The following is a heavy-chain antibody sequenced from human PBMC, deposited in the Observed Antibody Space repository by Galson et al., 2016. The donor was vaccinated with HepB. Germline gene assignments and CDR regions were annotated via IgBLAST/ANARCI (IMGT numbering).Heavy chain of an antibody. Sequence: VKVSCKASGYTFTTSGISWVRQAPGQGLEWMGWISTYSGDTKYAQNFQGGLTLTTDSSTTTAYMELRSLRFDDTAMYYCARDVQYRFDAWGQGTLVTVSS. CDR3: ARDVQYRFDA. J-gene: IGHJ4*02. V-gene: IGHV1-18*01. CDR1: GYTFTTSG. D-gene: IGHD2/OR15-2a*01. CDR2: ISTYSGDT.